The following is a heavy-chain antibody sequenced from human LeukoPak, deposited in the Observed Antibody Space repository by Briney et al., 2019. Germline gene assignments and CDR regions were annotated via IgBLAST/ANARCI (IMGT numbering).Heavy chain of an antibody. V-gene: IGHV1-69*04. Sequence: SVTLSFKSSGGTFSIYAISWVRQAPRQGLEWMGRIIPILGIANYAQKFQGRVTITADKSTSTAYMELSSLRSADTAVYYCATHGVTSAIVSKSMYFFYYWGQGTLVTVSS. CDR2: IIPILGIA. CDR1: GGTFSIYA. J-gene: IGHJ4*02. D-gene: IGHD5-18*01. CDR3: ATHGVTSAIVSKSMYFFYY.